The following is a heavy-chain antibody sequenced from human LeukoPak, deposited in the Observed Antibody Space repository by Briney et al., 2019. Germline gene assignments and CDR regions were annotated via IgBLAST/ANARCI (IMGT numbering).Heavy chain of an antibody. CDR1: GGSISSSSYY. CDR2: IYYSGST. D-gene: IGHD1-1*01. V-gene: IGHV4-39*07. J-gene: IGHJ4*02. CDR3: ARVGRGPTYGLSG. Sequence: PSETLSLTCTVSGGSISSSSYYWGWVRQPPGKRLEWIGSIYYSGSTNYNPSLKSRATISVDTSKNQFSLKLSSVTAADTAVYYCARVGRGPTYGLSGWGQGTLVTVSS.